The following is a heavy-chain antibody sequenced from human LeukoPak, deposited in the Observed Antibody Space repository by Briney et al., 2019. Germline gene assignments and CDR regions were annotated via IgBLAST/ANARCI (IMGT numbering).Heavy chain of an antibody. CDR3: AKGKQSELPFDC. J-gene: IGHJ4*02. V-gene: IGHV3-23*01. CDR1: GFTFISYA. CDR2: ISGGNSGGRT. Sequence: GGSLRLPCAASGFTFISYAMSWVRQAPGKGLEWVSAISGGNSGGRTYYADSVKGRFTISRDNSKDTLYLQMNSLRAEDTALYYCAKGKQSELPFDCWGQGTLVTVSS. D-gene: IGHD1-26*01.